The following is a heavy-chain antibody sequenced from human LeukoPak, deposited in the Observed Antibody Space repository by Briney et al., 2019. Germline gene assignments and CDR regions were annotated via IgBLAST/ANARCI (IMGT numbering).Heavy chain of an antibody. CDR2: IYHSGST. V-gene: IGHV4-38-2*02. J-gene: IGHJ6*02. CDR3: AREADGELDGMDV. CDR1: GYSISSGYY. D-gene: IGHD7-27*01. Sequence: SETLSLTCTVSGYSISSGYYWGWIRQPPGKGLEWIGSIYHSGSTYYNPSLKSRVTISVDTSKNQFSLKLSSVTAADTAVYYCAREADGELDGMDVWGQGTTVTVSS.